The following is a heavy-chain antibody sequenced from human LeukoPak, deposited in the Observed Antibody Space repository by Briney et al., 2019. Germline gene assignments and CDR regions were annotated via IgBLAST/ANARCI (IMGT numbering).Heavy chain of an antibody. CDR1: RFTFSGYW. D-gene: IGHD2-15*01. J-gene: IGHJ4*02. CDR3: ARGYCTGGSCSKYDY. V-gene: IGHV3-7*01. CDR2: IKQDGSEK. Sequence: GGSLRLSCAASRFTFSGYWMSWVRQAPGKGLEWVANIKQDGSEKYYVDSVKGRFTISRDNAKNSLYLQMNSLRADDTAVYYCARGYCTGGSCSKYDYWGQGTLVTVSS.